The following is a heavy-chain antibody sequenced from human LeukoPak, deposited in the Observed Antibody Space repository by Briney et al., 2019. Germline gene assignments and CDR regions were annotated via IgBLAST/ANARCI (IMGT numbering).Heavy chain of an antibody. D-gene: IGHD1-26*01. CDR1: GFTFSSYA. J-gene: IGHJ4*02. V-gene: IGHV3-23*01. Sequence: GGSLRLSCAASGFTFSSYAMSWVRQAPGKGLEWVSAISGSGGSTYFADSVKGRFTISRDNSKNTLYLQMNSLRAEDTAVYYCAKWELLDHYFDYWGQGTLVTVSS. CDR2: ISGSGGST. CDR3: AKWELLDHYFDY.